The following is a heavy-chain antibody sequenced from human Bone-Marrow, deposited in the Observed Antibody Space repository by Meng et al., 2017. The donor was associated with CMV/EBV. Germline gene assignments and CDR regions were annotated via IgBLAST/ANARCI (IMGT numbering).Heavy chain of an antibody. D-gene: IGHD1-26*01. CDR3: VRGGGSSYVDY. J-gene: IGHJ4*02. V-gene: IGHV1-2*02. Sequence: CCEASGYTFTGYNMHWARQAPGQGLEWMGWISPNNGGTKYAQKFQGGVTMTRDTSISTAYMELSRLTSDDTAVYYCVRGGGSSYVDYWGQGTLVTVSS. CDR1: GYTFTGYN. CDR2: ISPNNGGT.